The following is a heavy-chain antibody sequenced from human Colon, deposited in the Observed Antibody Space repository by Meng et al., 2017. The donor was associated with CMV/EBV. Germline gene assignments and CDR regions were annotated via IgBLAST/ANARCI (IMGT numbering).Heavy chain of an antibody. Sequence: GGSLRLSCAASGFTVSSNYMSWVRQAPGKGLEWVSSISSSSSDIYYAESVKGRFTISRDNVKNSLYLQMNSLTAEDTATYYCAREICSGTFCYFYFGMDVWGQGTTVTVSS. CDR2: ISSSSSDI. CDR3: AREICSGTFCYFYFGMDV. J-gene: IGHJ6*02. V-gene: IGHV3-21*01. D-gene: IGHD2-2*01. CDR1: GFTVSSNY.